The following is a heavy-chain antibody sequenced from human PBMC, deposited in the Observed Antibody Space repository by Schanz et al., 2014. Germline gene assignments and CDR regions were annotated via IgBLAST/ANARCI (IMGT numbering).Heavy chain of an antibody. CDR1: GGSISRGTHY. D-gene: IGHD3-16*01. Sequence: QVRMQESGPGLVKPSQTLSLTCTVSGGSISRGTHYWTWIRQLPGKGLEWIGHIYYTGTIFYNPSLKSRVIISVSTSKTQFSLKLSSVTAADTAVYYCARDALGGPHNWFDPWGQGTLVSVSS. CDR3: ARDALGGPHNWFDP. J-gene: IGHJ5*02. V-gene: IGHV4-31*03. CDR2: IYYTGTI.